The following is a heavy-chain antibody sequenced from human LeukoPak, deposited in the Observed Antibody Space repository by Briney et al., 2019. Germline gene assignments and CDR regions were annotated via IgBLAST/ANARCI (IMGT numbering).Heavy chain of an antibody. CDR2: INPNSGGT. D-gene: IGHD3-22*01. CDR3: ARAAPYYYDSSGYQSDL. CDR1: GYTFTGYY. Sequence: ASVKVSCKASGYTFTGYYMHWVRQAPGQGLEWMGWINPNSGGTNYAQKFQGRVTMTRDTSISTAYMELSRLRSDDTAVYCCARAAPYYYDSSGYQSDLWGRGTLVTVSS. V-gene: IGHV1-2*02. J-gene: IGHJ2*01.